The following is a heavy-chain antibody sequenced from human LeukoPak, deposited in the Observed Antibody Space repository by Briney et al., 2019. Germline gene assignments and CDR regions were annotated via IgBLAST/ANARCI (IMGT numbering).Heavy chain of an antibody. CDR2: IYYSGSM. V-gene: IGHV4-39*07. CDR3: ARGGCSGGSCYPPNYFDY. D-gene: IGHD2-15*01. J-gene: IGHJ4*02. CDR1: GGSISSSSYY. Sequence: PSETLPLTCTVSGGSISSSSYYWGWIRQPPGKGLEWIGTIYYSGSMFYNPSLKSRVTISVDTSKNQFSLKLSSVTAADTAVYYCARGGCSGGSCYPPNYFDYWGQGTLVTVSS.